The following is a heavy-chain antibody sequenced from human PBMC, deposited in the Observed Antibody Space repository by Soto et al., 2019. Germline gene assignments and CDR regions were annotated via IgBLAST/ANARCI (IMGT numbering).Heavy chain of an antibody. CDR2: IYYSGST. Sequence: QLQLQESGPGLVKPSETLSLTCTVSGVSISSSSYYWGWIRQPPGKGLEWIGSIYYSGSTYYNPSLKSRVTISVDTSKNQFSLKLSSVTAADTAVYYCARHSLRIGPKRNIAVAGDFDYWGQGTLVTVSS. CDR3: ARHSLRIGPKRNIAVAGDFDY. D-gene: IGHD6-19*01. CDR1: GVSISSSSYY. V-gene: IGHV4-39*01. J-gene: IGHJ4*02.